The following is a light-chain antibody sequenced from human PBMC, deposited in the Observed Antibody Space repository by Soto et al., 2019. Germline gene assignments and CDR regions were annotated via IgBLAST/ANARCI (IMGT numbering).Light chain of an antibody. CDR1: QNIGTW. CDR2: DAS. Sequence: DIRMTQSPSTLSASVGDRVTITCRASQNIGTWLAWYQQKPGKGPDLLIYDASTLESGVPSRFSGSGSGTEFTLTISSLHPGDFATYYCQQCGDSWSFGQGTKVEIE. J-gene: IGKJ1*01. V-gene: IGKV1-5*01. CDR3: QQCGDSWS.